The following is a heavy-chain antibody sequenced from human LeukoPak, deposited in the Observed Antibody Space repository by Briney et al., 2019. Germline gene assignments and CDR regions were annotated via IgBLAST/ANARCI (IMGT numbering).Heavy chain of an antibody. D-gene: IGHD3-3*01. Sequence: GGSLRLSCAASGFTFSDYYMSWIRQAPGKGLEWVSYISSSSSTIYYADSVKGRFTISRDNAKNSLYLQMNSLRAEDTAVYYCARVKIFGVVNYWGQGTLVTVSS. V-gene: IGHV3-11*04. CDR3: ARVKIFGVVNY. J-gene: IGHJ4*02. CDR2: ISSSSSTI. CDR1: GFTFSDYY.